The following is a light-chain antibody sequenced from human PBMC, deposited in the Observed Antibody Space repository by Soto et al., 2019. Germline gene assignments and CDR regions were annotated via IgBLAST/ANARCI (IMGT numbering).Light chain of an antibody. CDR1: QSVSSSY. Sequence: IVLTQSPSTLSLSPGERATLSCRASQSVSSSYLSWYQQKPGQAPRLLIYGASSRATGIPDRFSGSGSGTDFALTISGLEPEDFAVYYCQQYGTSRTFGQGTKVDI. V-gene: IGKV3-20*01. CDR3: QQYGTSRT. CDR2: GAS. J-gene: IGKJ1*01.